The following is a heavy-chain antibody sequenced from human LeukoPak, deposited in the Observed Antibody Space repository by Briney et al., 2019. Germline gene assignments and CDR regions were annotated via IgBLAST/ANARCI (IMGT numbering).Heavy chain of an antibody. CDR2: INHSGST. Sequence: SETLSLTCVVYGGSFSGYYWSWIRQPPGKGLEWIGEINHSGSTNYNPSLKSRVTISVDTSKNQFSLKLSSVTAADTAVYYCARGGPRQPPAAGTYFDYWGQGTLVTVSS. CDR3: ARGGPRQPPAAGTYFDY. V-gene: IGHV4-34*01. CDR1: GGSFSGYY. D-gene: IGHD6-13*01. J-gene: IGHJ4*02.